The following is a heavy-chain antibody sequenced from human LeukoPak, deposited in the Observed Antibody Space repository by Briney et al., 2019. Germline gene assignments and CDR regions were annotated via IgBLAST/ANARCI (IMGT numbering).Heavy chain of an antibody. V-gene: IGHV3-23*01. CDR1: GFTFSSYA. CDR3: AKGSQQWLGDFDY. J-gene: IGHJ4*02. Sequence: GGSLRLSCAASGFTFSSYAMSWVRQAPGKGLEWVAAISGSGGSTYYADSVKGRFTISRDNSKNTLYLQMTGLRAEDTAVYYCAKGSQQWLGDFDYWGQGTLVTVSS. CDR2: ISGSGGST. D-gene: IGHD6-19*01.